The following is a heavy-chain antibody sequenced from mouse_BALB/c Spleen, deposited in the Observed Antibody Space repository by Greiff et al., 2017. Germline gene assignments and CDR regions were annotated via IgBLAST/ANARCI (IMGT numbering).Heavy chain of an antibody. CDR2: ILPGSGST. CDR1: GYTFSSYW. J-gene: IGHJ2*01. Sequence: QVQLKESGAELMKPGASVKISCKATGYTFSSYWIEWVKQRPGHGLEWIGEILPGSGSTNYNEKFKGKATFTADTSSNTAYMQLSSLTSEDSAVYYCARYLGRGYYFDYWGQGTTLTVSS. D-gene: IGHD4-1*01. V-gene: IGHV1-9*01. CDR3: ARYLGRGYYFDY.